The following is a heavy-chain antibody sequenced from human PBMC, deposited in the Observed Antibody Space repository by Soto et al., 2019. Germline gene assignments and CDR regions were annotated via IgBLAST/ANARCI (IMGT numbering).Heavy chain of an antibody. CDR1: GGSISSYY. V-gene: IGHV4-59*01. D-gene: IGHD6-13*01. Sequence: SETLSLTCTVSGGSISSYYWSWIRQPPGKGLEWIGYIYYNGSTNYNPSLKSRVTISVDTSKNQFSLKLSSVTAADTAVYYCARGRGSSWYYHDFDIRGQGTTVT. J-gene: IGHJ3*02. CDR2: IYYNGST. CDR3: ARGRGSSWYYHDFDI.